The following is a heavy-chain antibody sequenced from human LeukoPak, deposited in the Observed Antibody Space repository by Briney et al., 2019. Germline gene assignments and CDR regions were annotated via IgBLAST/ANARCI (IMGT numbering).Heavy chain of an antibody. J-gene: IGHJ6*02. CDR2: TYYRCKWYN. CDR3: AREEGATRGYYYGMDV. CDR1: GDSVSSNSAA. V-gene: IGHV6-1*01. D-gene: IGHD1-26*01. Sequence: SRTLSLTCAISGDSVSSNSAAWNWIGQSPSRGLEWLGRTYYRCKWYNDYAVSVKSRITINPDTSKNQFSLQLNSVTPEDTAVYYCAREEGATRGYYYGMDVWGQGTTVTVSS.